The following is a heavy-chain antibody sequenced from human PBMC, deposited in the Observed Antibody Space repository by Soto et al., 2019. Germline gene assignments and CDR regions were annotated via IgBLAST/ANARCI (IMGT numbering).Heavy chain of an antibody. J-gene: IGHJ6*02. CDR1: GGTFSSYA. CDR2: IIPIFGTA. D-gene: IGHD6-13*01. Sequence: ASVKVSCKASGGTFSSYAISWVRQAPGQGLEWMGGIIPIFGTANYAQKFQGRVTITADESTSTAYMELNSLRSEDTAVYYCARDLYSIQTNYYYYYGMDVWGQGTTVTVSS. CDR3: ARDLYSIQTNYYYYYGMDV. V-gene: IGHV1-69*13.